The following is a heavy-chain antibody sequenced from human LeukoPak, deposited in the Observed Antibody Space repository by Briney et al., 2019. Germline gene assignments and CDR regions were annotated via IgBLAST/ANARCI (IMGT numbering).Heavy chain of an antibody. V-gene: IGHV3-21*01. CDR1: GFTFSSYG. D-gene: IGHD1-1*01. CDR2: ISGTSSYI. Sequence: GGSLRLSCAASGFTFSSYGMNWVRQAPGKGLEWVSSISGTSSYIYYADSVKGRFTISRDNAKNSLYLQMNSLRAEDTSVYYRAAGEGVQNYWGQGTLVTVSS. CDR3: AAGEGVQNY. J-gene: IGHJ4*02.